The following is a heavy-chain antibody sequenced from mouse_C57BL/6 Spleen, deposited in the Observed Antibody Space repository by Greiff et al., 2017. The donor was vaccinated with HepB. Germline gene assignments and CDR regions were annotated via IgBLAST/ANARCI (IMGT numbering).Heavy chain of an antibody. CDR3: ARKGTGTGFAY. D-gene: IGHD4-1*01. CDR2: INPYNGGT. Sequence: EVQLQQSGPVLVKPGASVKMSCKASGYTFTDYYLNWVKQSHGKSLEWIGVINPYNGGTSYNQKFKGKATLTVDKSSSTAYMELSSLTSEDSAVYYCARKGTGTGFAYWGQGTLVTVSA. J-gene: IGHJ3*01. V-gene: IGHV1-19*01. CDR1: GYTFTDYY.